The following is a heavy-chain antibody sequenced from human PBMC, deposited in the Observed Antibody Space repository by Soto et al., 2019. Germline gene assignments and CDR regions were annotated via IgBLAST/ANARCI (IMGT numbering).Heavy chain of an antibody. J-gene: IGHJ4*02. D-gene: IGHD6-13*01. CDR3: AKDGAIAAADYFFDY. CDR1: GFSFSNYA. V-gene: IGHV3-30*18. CDR2: IASDGKDK. Sequence: QVQLVESGGGVVQPGRSLKLSCAASGFSFSNYAIHWVRQAPGKGLEWVAVIASDGKDKRYADSVKGRFTISRDNSKNTVYLQMNSVRGEDTAEYYCAKDGAIAAADYFFDYWGQGSLVTVSS.